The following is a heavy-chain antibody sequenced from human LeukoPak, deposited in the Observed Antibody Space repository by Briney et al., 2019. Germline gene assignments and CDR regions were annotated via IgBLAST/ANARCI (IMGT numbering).Heavy chain of an antibody. J-gene: IGHJ4*02. CDR3: ARGVEPLAANTLAY. D-gene: IGHD1-14*01. CDR1: GFTVITND. V-gene: IGHV3-53*01. Sequence: GGSLRLSCAASGFTVITNDMTWVRQAPGKGLEWVSALSDSVQGRFTISRDNSLYLEMNSLSPDDTAVYYCARGVEPLAANTLAYWGQGTLVTVSS. CDR2: LS.